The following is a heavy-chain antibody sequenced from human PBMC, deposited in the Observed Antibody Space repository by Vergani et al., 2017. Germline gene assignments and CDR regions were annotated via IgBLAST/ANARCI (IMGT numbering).Heavy chain of an antibody. D-gene: IGHD3-16*01. Sequence: EVQLVESGGGLVQPGGSLRLSCAASGFTFSSYSMNWVRQAPGKGLEWVSYISSSSSTIYYADSVKGRFTISRDNAKNSLYLQMNSLRAEDTAVYYCAKDDRGYYFDYWGQGTLVTVSS. J-gene: IGHJ4*02. V-gene: IGHV3-48*01. CDR3: AKDDRGYYFDY. CDR1: GFTFSSYS. CDR2: ISSSSSTI.